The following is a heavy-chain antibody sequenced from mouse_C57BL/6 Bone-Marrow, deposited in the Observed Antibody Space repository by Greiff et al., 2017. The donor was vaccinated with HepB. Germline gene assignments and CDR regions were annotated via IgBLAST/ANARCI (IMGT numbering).Heavy chain of an antibody. Sequence: VQLQQSGPELVKPGASVKISCKASGYTFTDYYMNWVKQSHGKSLEWIGDINPNNGGTSYNQKFKGKATLAVDKSSSTAYMGLRSLTSEDSAVYYCARWGYYGSSYGDYAMDYWGQGTSVTVSS. V-gene: IGHV1-26*01. CDR2: INPNNGGT. J-gene: IGHJ4*01. CDR1: GYTFTDYY. D-gene: IGHD1-1*01. CDR3: ARWGYYGSSYGDYAMDY.